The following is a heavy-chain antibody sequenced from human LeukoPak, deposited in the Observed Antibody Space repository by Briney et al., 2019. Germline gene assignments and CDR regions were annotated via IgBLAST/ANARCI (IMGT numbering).Heavy chain of an antibody. V-gene: IGHV1-69*04. Sequence: SVKVSCKASGGTFSSYAISWVRQAPGQGLEWMGRIIPILGIANYAQKFQGRVTITADKSTSTAYMELSSLRSEDTAVYYCASSLSSGWDPYYYYGMDVWGQGTTVTVSS. CDR2: IIPILGIA. CDR1: GGTFSSYA. D-gene: IGHD6-19*01. CDR3: ASSLSSGWDPYYYYGMDV. J-gene: IGHJ6*02.